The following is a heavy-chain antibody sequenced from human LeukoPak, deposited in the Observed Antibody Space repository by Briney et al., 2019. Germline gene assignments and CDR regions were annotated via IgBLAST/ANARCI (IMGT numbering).Heavy chain of an antibody. V-gene: IGHV3-7*03. CDR3: ARDFAYSRLDS. CDR2: INPDGAVK. J-gene: IGHJ4*02. Sequence: VQPGGSLRLSCAASGFTFSNYAMNWVRQAPGKGLEWVASINPDGAVKYHAHSLKGRFTISRDNAENSLYLQMNSLRAEDTALYYCARDFAYSRLDSWGQGTLATVSS. D-gene: IGHD6-13*01. CDR1: GFTFSNYA.